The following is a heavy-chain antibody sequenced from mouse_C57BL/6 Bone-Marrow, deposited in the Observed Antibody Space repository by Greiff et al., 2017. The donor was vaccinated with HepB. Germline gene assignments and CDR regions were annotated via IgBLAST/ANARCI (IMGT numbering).Heavy chain of an antibody. J-gene: IGHJ3*01. CDR3: ARQDDGYYWFAY. D-gene: IGHD2-3*01. Sequence: EVQLVESGGGLVQPGGSLKLSCAASGFTFSDYYMYWVRQTPEKRLEWVAYISNGGGSTYYPDTVKGRFTISRDNAKNTLYLQMSRLKSEDTAMYYCARQDDGYYWFAYWGQGTRVTVSA. CDR1: GFTFSDYY. V-gene: IGHV5-12*01. CDR2: ISNGGGST.